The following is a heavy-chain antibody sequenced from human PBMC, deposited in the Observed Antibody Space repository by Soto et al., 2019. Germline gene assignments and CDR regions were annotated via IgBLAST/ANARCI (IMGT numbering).Heavy chain of an antibody. CDR3: ARDGGRNSGGIDY. CDR1: GGTFSSYS. J-gene: IGHJ4*02. Sequence: QVQLVQSGAEVKKPGSSVKVSCKASGGTFSSYSINWVRQAPGQGLEWMGEIIPIFGTANYAQKFQGRVTITADESTSTAYMGLSSLGSEDTAVYFCARDGGRNSGGIDYWGQGTLVTVSS. D-gene: IGHD1-26*01. V-gene: IGHV1-69*01. CDR2: IIPIFGTA.